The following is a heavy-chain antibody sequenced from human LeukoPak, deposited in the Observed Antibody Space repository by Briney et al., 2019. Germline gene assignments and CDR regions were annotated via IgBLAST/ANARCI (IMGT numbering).Heavy chain of an antibody. CDR1: GVDFRIYC. J-gene: IGHJ4*02. V-gene: IGHV3-74*01. CDR2: INSDGSST. CDR3: VRDARYRFDY. Sequence: GGSLRLSCAASGVDFRIYCMHWVRQAPGKGLVWVSRINSDGSSTNYADSVKGRLTISRDNAKNTLYLQMNSVRAEDTAVYYCVRDARYRFDYWGQGTLVTVSS. D-gene: IGHD2-2*02.